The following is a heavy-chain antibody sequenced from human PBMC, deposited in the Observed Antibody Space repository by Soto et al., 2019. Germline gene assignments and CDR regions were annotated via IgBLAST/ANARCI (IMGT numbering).Heavy chain of an antibody. V-gene: IGHV4-34*01. J-gene: IGHJ4*02. CDR1: CGSFSGYY. CDR3: ARGQRTWIQLLFDY. CDR2: INHSGST. Sequence: QVQLQQWRAGLLKPSETLSLTGAVYCGSFSGYYWCWLRQPPCKGLEWIGEINHSGSTNYTPSLKRRVTITVGTSKNQFSLKLSSVTAADTAVYYCARGQRTWIQLLFDYWGQGTLVTVSS. D-gene: IGHD5-18*01.